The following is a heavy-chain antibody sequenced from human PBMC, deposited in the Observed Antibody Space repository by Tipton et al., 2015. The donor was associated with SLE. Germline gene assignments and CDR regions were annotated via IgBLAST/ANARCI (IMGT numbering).Heavy chain of an antibody. CDR2: IYTSGGT. Sequence: TLSLTCTVSGGSISSYYWSWIRQPAGKGLEWIGRIYTSGGTNYNPSLKSRVTMSVDTAKNQFSLKLSSVTAADTAVYYCARDRGSLGAFDIWGQGTMVTVSS. CDR1: GGSISSYY. CDR3: ARDRGSLGAFDI. J-gene: IGHJ3*02. D-gene: IGHD2-15*01. V-gene: IGHV4-4*07.